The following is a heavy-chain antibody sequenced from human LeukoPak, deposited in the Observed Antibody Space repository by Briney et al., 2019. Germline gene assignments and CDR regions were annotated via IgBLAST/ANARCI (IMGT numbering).Heavy chain of an antibody. CDR2: IYYSGST. Sequence: SETLSLTCTVSGGSISSSSYYWGWIRQPPGKGLEWIGSIYYSGSTYYSPSLKSRVTISVDTSKNQFSLKLSSVTAADTAVYYCARRVRAAAAVDYWGPGTLVTVSS. J-gene: IGHJ4*02. D-gene: IGHD6-13*01. CDR3: ARRVRAAAAVDY. CDR1: GGSISSSSYY. V-gene: IGHV4-39*01.